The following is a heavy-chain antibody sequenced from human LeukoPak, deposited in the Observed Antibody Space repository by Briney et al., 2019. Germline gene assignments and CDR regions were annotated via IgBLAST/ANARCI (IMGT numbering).Heavy chain of an antibody. V-gene: IGHV4-39*01. CDR3: ARHSPSSGDHFDY. D-gene: IGHD2-21*02. J-gene: IGHJ4*02. CDR2: IYFGGST. Sequence: SETLSLTCTVSGGSISSSSYYWGWIRQPPGKGLEWIGSIYFGGSTYSNPSLKSRVTTSVDTSKNQISLKLSSVTAADTAVYYCARHSPSSGDHFDYWGQGTLVTVSS. CDR1: GGSISSSSYY.